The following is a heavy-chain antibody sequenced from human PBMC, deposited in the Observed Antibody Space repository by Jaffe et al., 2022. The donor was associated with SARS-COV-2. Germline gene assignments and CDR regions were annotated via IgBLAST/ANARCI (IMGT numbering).Heavy chain of an antibody. V-gene: IGHV1-18*01. CDR3: ARVDSAPHSSSWYGRPGNYYYMDV. Sequence: QVQLVQSGAEVKKPGASVKVSCKASGYTFTSYGISWVRQAPGQGLEWMGWISAYNGNTNYAQKLQGRVTMTTDTSTSTAYMELRSLRSDDTAVYYCARVDSAPHSSSWYGRPGNYYYMDVWGKGTTVTVSS. D-gene: IGHD6-13*01. J-gene: IGHJ6*03. CDR1: GYTFTSYG. CDR2: ISAYNGNT.